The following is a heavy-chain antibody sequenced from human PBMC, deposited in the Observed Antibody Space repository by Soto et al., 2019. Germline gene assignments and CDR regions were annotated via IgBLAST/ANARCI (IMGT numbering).Heavy chain of an antibody. J-gene: IGHJ6*03. V-gene: IGHV3-73*01. CDR2: IRSKANSYAT. CDR1: GFTFSGSA. Sequence: GESLKISCAASGFTFSGSAMHWVRQASGKGLEWVGRIRSKANSYATAYAASVKGRFTISRDDSKNTAYLQMNSLKTEDTAVYYCFNYYYYMDVWGKGTTVTVSS. CDR3: FNYYYYMDV.